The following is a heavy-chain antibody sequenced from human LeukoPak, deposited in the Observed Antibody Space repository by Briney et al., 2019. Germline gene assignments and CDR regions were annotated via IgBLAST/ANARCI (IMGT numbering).Heavy chain of an antibody. J-gene: IGHJ4*02. D-gene: IGHD2-2*01. CDR3: ARHGNIVVAPAAAAFDY. Sequence: SETLSLTCTVSGDSISSSRSYYWGWIRQPPGKGLEWIGSVYYSGNTYYNPSLKSRVTISVDTSMNQFSLNLGSVTAADMALYYGARHGNIVVAPAAAAFDYWGQGTLVTVSS. CDR1: GDSISSSRSYY. V-gene: IGHV4-39*01. CDR2: VYYSGNT.